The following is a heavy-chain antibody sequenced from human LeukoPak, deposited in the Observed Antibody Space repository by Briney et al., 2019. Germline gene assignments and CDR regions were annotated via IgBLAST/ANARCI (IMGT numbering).Heavy chain of an antibody. J-gene: IGHJ4*02. D-gene: IGHD3-16*01. CDR2: ISGSGGST. CDR1: GFTFSSYA. Sequence: GGSLRLSCAVSGFTFSSYAMSWVRQAPGKGLEWVSAISGSGGSTYYADSVKGRFTISRDNSENTLYLQMNSLRAEDTAVYYCATQGGEKWDYFDYWGQGTLVTVSS. V-gene: IGHV3-23*01. CDR3: ATQGGEKWDYFDY.